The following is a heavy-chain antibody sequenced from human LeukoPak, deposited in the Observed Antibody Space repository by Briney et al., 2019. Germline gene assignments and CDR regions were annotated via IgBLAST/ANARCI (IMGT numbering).Heavy chain of an antibody. V-gene: IGHV3-23*01. Sequence: GGSLRLSCAASGFTFSSYAMSWVRQAPGKGLEWVSGISGSGGSTYYADSVKGRFTISRDNSKNTLYLQMNSLRAEDTAVYYCAKGYWVEWLFDYWGQGTLVTVSS. CDR3: AKGYWVEWLFDY. CDR2: ISGSGGST. J-gene: IGHJ4*02. CDR1: GFTFSSYA. D-gene: IGHD3-3*01.